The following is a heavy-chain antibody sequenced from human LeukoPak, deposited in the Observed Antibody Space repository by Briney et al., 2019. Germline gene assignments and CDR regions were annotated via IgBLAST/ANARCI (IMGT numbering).Heavy chain of an antibody. CDR3: ARTRTGAFDI. CDR1: GFMFRNYW. J-gene: IGHJ3*02. Sequence: GGSLRLSCAGSGFMFRNYWMTWVRQAPGKGLEWVSSISSSSSTIYYADSVKGRFTISRDNAKNSLYLQMNSLRAEDTAVYYCARTRTGAFDIWGQGTMVTVSS. CDR2: ISSSSSTI. V-gene: IGHV3-48*01.